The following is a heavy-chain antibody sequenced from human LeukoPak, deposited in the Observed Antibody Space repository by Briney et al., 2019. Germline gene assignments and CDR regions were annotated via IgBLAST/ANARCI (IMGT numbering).Heavy chain of an antibody. Sequence: PSQTLSLTCTVSGGSISSGGYYWSWIRQPPGKGLEWIGYIYHSGSTNYNPSLKSRVTISVDTSKNQFSLKLSSVTAADTAVYYCAREGGYSGPNSPNAFDIWGQGTMVTVSS. V-gene: IGHV4-30-2*01. CDR3: AREGGYSGPNSPNAFDI. CDR2: IYHSGST. CDR1: GGSISSGGYY. J-gene: IGHJ3*02. D-gene: IGHD1-26*01.